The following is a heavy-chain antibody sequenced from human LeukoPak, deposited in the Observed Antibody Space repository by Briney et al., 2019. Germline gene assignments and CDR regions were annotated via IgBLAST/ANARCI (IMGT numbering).Heavy chain of an antibody. D-gene: IGHD6-13*01. V-gene: IGHV4-61*02. J-gene: IGHJ4*02. CDR3: ARGASSWYSYYFDY. CDR1: GGSISSGSYY. Sequence: SQTLSLTCTVSGGSISSGSYYWSWIRQPAGKGLEWIGRIYTSGSTNYNPSLKSRVTISVDTSKNQFSLKLSSVTAADTAVYYCARGASSWYSYYFDYWGQGTLVTVSS. CDR2: IYTSGST.